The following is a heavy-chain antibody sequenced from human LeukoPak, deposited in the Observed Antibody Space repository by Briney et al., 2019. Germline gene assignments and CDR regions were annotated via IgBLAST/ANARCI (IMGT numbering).Heavy chain of an antibody. V-gene: IGHV3-30*18. Sequence: GGSLRLSCAASGFTFSSYGMHWVRQAPGKGLEWVAVISYDGSNKYYADSVKGRFTISRDNSKNTLYLQMNSLRAEDTAVYYCAKDPEGSSWLAAYYYYYYYMDVWGKGTTVTVSS. D-gene: IGHD6-13*01. J-gene: IGHJ6*03. CDR2: ISYDGSNK. CDR3: AKDPEGSSWLAAYYYYYYYMDV. CDR1: GFTFSSYG.